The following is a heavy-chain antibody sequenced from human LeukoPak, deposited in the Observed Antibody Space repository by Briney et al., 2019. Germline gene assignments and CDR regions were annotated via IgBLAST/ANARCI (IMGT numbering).Heavy chain of an antibody. CDR2: IQEDGKKE. D-gene: IGHD6-13*01. V-gene: IGHV3-7*03. Sequence: GGSLRLSCAASGFTFSSYSMNWVRQAPGKGLEWVANIQEDGKKENYVDSVKGRFTVSRDNSKDTLYLQMNSLRAEDTAVYYCAKGKPAAGVISPLDPWGQGTLVTVSS. J-gene: IGHJ5*02. CDR3: AKGKPAAGVISPLDP. CDR1: GFTFSSYS.